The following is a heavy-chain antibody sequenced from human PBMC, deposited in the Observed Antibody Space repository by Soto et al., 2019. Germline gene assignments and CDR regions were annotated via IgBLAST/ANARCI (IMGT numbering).Heavy chain of an antibody. CDR2: IGTAGDT. D-gene: IGHD4-17*01. V-gene: IGHV3-13*01. CDR3: ARVAHDYGDYAIDY. CDR1: GFTFSSYD. Sequence: GGSLRLSCAASGFTFSSYDMHWVRQAPGKGLKWVSAIGTAGDTYYPGSVKGRFTISRENAKNSLYLQMNSLRAEDTAVYYCARVAHDYGDYAIDYWGQGTLVTVSS. J-gene: IGHJ4*02.